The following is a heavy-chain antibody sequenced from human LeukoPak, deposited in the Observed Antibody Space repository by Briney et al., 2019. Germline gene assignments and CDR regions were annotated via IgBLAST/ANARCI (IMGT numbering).Heavy chain of an antibody. V-gene: IGHV3-21*01. Sequence: PGGSLRLSCAVSGFKFRSYSMNWVRQAPGKGLEWVSSISTVNYILYGDSVKGRFTISRDNAKNSLYLQMSSLRAGDTAVYYCARIDSTGYLDAFDLWGQGTMVTVSS. CDR2: ISTVNYI. CDR1: GFKFRSYS. J-gene: IGHJ3*01. D-gene: IGHD3-22*01. CDR3: ARIDSTGYLDAFDL.